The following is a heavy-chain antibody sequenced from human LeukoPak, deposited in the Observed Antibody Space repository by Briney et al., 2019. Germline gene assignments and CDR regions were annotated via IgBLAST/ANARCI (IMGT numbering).Heavy chain of an antibody. CDR2: IIPILGIA. V-gene: IGHV1-69*04. D-gene: IGHD3-22*01. CDR1: GGTFSSYA. J-gene: IGHJ4*02. Sequence: ASVKVSCKASGGTFSSYAISWVRQAPGQGLEWMGRIIPILGIANYAQKFQGRVAITADKSTSTAYMELSSLRSEDTAVYYCAREYYYDSSGYYEIDYWGQGTLVTVSS. CDR3: AREYYYDSSGYYEIDY.